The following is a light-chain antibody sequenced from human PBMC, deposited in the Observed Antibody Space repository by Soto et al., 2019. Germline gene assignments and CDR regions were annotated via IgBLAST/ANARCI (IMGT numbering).Light chain of an antibody. Sequence: EIVLTQSPGTLSLSPGERATLSCRASQSVSSSYLAWYQQKPGQAPRLLIYNASNRTTGIPDRFSGSGSGTDFTLTINRLEPADFAVYFCQQYSSSQGWTFGQGTKVE. V-gene: IGKV3-20*01. CDR1: QSVSSSY. CDR3: QQYSSSQGWT. J-gene: IGKJ1*01. CDR2: NAS.